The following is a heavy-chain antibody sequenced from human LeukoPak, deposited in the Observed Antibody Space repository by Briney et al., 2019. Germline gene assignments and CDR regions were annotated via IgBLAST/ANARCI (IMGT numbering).Heavy chain of an antibody. CDR3: ASESYYYYYMDV. J-gene: IGHJ6*03. V-gene: IGHV3-7*01. Sequence: GGSLRLSCAASGFTFSGYWMSWVRQAPGKGLEWVANIKQDGSEKYYVDSVKGRFTISRDNAKNSLYLQMNSLGAEDTAVYYCASESYYYYYMDVWAKGPRSPSP. CDR2: IKQDGSEK. CDR1: GFTFSGYW.